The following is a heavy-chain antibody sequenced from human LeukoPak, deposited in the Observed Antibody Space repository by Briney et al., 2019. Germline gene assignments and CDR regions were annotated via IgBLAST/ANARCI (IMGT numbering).Heavy chain of an antibody. Sequence: SCKASGGTFSSYAMSWVRQAPGKGLEWVSAISGSGGSTYYADSVKGRFTVSRDNSKNTLYLQMNSLRAEDTAVYYCAKPIAAADFDCWGQGTLVTVSS. V-gene: IGHV3-23*01. CDR2: ISGSGGST. D-gene: IGHD6-13*01. CDR1: GGTFSSYA. CDR3: AKPIAAADFDC. J-gene: IGHJ4*02.